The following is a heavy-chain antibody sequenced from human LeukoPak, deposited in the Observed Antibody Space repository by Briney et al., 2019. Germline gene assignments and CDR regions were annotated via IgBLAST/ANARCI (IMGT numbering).Heavy chain of an antibody. D-gene: IGHD5-24*01. CDR3: ARVGRDGYNFLFDY. V-gene: IGHV3-30*03. CDR1: GFIFSNYG. Sequence: GGSLRLSCAASGFIFSNYGMNWVRQAPGKGLEWVAVISYDGSNKYYADSVKGRFTISRDNSKNTLYLQMNSLRAEDTAVYYCARVGRDGYNFLFDYWGQGTLVTVSS. CDR2: ISYDGSNK. J-gene: IGHJ4*02.